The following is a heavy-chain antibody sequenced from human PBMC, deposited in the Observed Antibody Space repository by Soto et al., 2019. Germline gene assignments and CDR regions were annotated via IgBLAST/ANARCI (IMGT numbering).Heavy chain of an antibody. D-gene: IGHD3-10*01. V-gene: IGHV3-9*01. Sequence: EVQLVESGGGLVQPGRSLRLSWAASGFTFDDYAMHWVRQAPGKGLEWVSGISWNSGSIGYADSVKGRFTISRDNAKNSLYLQMNSLRAEDTALYYCAKSGRGYSGYYYYMDVWGKGTTVTVSS. CDR3: AKSGRGYSGYYYYMDV. CDR2: ISWNSGSI. J-gene: IGHJ6*03. CDR1: GFTFDDYA.